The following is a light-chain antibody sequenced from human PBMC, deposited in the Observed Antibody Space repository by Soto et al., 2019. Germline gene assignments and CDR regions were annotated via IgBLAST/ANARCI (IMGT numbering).Light chain of an antibody. Sequence: IRLTQSPCSFSASPGDRVTITCRASQGISNYLAWYQQKPGKVPKLLIYAASTLQSGVPSRFSGSGSGTDFTLTISSLQPEDVATYYCQKYNSAPRTFGQGTRLEIK. V-gene: IGKV1-27*01. J-gene: IGKJ5*01. CDR3: QKYNSAPRT. CDR2: AAS. CDR1: QGISNY.